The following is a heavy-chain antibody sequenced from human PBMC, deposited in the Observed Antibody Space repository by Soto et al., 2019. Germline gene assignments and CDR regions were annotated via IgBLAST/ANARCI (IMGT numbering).Heavy chain of an antibody. CDR2: FYCDDDK. CDR3: AHSTSTRHYDFWSGPRPDV. Sequence: SIPKSVNRSKSNTQTYPTSRIPPSTSREGVGRIHQPSGSALEWLALFYCDDDKRYSPSLKSRLTITKDTSKNQVVLTMTNMDPVDTATYYCAHSTSTRHYDFWSGPRPDVWGQGT. V-gene: IGHV2-5*02. D-gene: IGHD3-3*01. J-gene: IGHJ6*02. CDR1: RIPPSTSREG.